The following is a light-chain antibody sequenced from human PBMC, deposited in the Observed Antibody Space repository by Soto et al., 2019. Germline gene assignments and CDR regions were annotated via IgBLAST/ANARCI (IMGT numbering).Light chain of an antibody. Sequence: DIQMTQSPSSLSAAVGDRVTFTCQASQDIYKYLNWYQQKPGKAPKLLIFDAFSLESGVPSRFSGSRSGTEFTLTISSLQPDDYATYYCQQYNSYSPLTFGGGTKVDIK. V-gene: IGKV1-5*01. CDR2: DAF. CDR1: QDIYKY. J-gene: IGKJ4*01. CDR3: QQYNSYSPLT.